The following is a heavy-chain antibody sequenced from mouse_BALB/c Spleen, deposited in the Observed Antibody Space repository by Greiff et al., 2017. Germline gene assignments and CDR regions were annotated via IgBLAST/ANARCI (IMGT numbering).Heavy chain of an antibody. CDR3: ARDHYDYDVPFAY. Sequence: EVQLVESGGGLVKPGGSLKLSCAASGFTFSDYYMYWVRQTPEKRLEWVATISDGGSYTYYPDSVKGRFTISRDNAKNNLYLQMSSLKSEDTAMYYCARDHYDYDVPFAYWGQGTLVTVSA. V-gene: IGHV5-4*02. CDR2: ISDGGSYT. D-gene: IGHD2-4*01. J-gene: IGHJ3*01. CDR1: GFTFSDYY.